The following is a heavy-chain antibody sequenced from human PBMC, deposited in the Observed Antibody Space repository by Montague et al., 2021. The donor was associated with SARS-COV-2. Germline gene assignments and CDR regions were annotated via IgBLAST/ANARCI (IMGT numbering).Heavy chain of an antibody. CDR3: ARDKVSSSSWYAFYYYGLDV. D-gene: IGHD6-13*01. V-gene: IGHV4-30-4*08. CDR2: IYYSGST. J-gene: IGHJ6*02. CDR1: GGSISSSSYY. Sequence: TLSLTCTVSGGSISSSSYYWGWIRQPPGKGLEWIGYIYYSGSTYYNPSLKSRVTISVDTSKNQFSLKLSSVTAADTAVYYCARDKVSSSSWYAFYYYGLDVWGQGTTVTVSS.